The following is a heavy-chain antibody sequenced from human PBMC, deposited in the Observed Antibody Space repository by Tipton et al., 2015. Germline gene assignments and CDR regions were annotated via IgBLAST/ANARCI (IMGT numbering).Heavy chain of an antibody. D-gene: IGHD3-22*01. CDR2: IDTSGLTV. Sequence: SLRLSCAASGFTFRSFEMNWVRQIPGKGLEWIAFIDTSGLTVKYADSVEGRFTISRDNSKKSLSLQMNSLRAEDTAVYYCARDSQPHYYDSSGYGTFDYWGQGTLVIVSS. CDR3: ARDSQPHYYDSSGYGTFDY. CDR1: GFTFRSFE. J-gene: IGHJ4*02. V-gene: IGHV3-48*03.